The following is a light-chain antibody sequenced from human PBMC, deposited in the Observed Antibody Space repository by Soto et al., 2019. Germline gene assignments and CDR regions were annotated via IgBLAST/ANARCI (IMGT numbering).Light chain of an antibody. CDR3: LQDYDYPYT. CDR1: QGIRDD. Sequence: AIQMTLSPSSLSASVGDRVSITCRASQGIRDDLAWYHQKPGKAPKLLIYAASNLQSGVPSRFSGSGSGTDFTLIISGLQPEDFGTYYCLQDYDYPYTFGQGTKLEI. CDR2: AAS. J-gene: IGKJ2*01. V-gene: IGKV1-6*01.